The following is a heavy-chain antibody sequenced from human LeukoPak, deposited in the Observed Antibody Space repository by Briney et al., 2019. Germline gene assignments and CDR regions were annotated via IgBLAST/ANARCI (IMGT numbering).Heavy chain of an antibody. J-gene: IGHJ6*02. CDR3: AKDLAYWGSNYYYYGMDV. CDR2: ISYDGSNK. Sequence: GGSLRLSCAASGFTFSSYGMHWVRQAPGKGLEWVAVISYDGSNKYYADSVKGRFTISRDNSKNTLYLQMNSLRAEDTAVYYCAKDLAYWGSNYYYYGMDVWGQGTTVTVSS. V-gene: IGHV3-30*18. CDR1: GFTFSSYG. D-gene: IGHD7-27*01.